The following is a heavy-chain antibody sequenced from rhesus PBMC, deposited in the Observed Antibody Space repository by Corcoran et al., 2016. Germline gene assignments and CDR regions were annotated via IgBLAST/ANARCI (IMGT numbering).Heavy chain of an antibody. V-gene: IGHV4-122*02. CDR1: GYSISSGSY. J-gene: IGHJ4*01. D-gene: IGHD3-3*01. CDR2: ITYSGST. Sequence: QVQLQESGPGLVKPLETLSLTCAVSGYSISSGSYWSWIRQPPGKVLEWIGYITYSGSTTYNPSLKSRVTISRDTSKNQFSLKLSSVTAADAAVYYCAGTGYLDFDYWGQGVLVTVSS. CDR3: AGTGYLDFDY.